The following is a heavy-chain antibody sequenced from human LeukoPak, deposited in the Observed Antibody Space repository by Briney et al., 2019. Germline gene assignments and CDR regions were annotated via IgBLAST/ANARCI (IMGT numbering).Heavy chain of an antibody. D-gene: IGHD3-3*01. J-gene: IGHJ4*02. CDR3: ARSVTIFGVATLGY. CDR1: GCTFTVYH. CDR2: INPSDGST. V-gene: IGHV1-46*01. Sequence: ASVKVSCKASGCTFTVYHMHWVRQAPGQGLEWMGIINPSDGSTTYAQKFQGRVSITRDMSTSTIYMELSSLRSDDTAVYYCARSVTIFGVATLGYWGQGTPVTVSS.